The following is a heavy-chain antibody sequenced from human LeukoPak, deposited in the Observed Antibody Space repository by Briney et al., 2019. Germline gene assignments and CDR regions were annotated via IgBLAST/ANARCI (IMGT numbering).Heavy chain of an antibody. D-gene: IGHD5-24*01. Sequence: ASVKVSCKASGYTFTGYYMHWVRRAPGQGLEWMGRINPNSGGTNYAQKFQGRVTMTRDTSISTAYMELSRLRSDDTAVYYCLGRRARNDAFDIWGQGTMVTVSS. CDR2: INPNSGGT. CDR3: LGRRARNDAFDI. CDR1: GYTFTGYY. J-gene: IGHJ3*02. V-gene: IGHV1-2*06.